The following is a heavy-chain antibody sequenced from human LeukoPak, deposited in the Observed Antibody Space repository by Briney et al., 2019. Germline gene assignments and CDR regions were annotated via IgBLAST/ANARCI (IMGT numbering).Heavy chain of an antibody. CDR3: ARENYYDSTGCRNCLDP. J-gene: IGHJ5*02. V-gene: IGHV3-23*01. D-gene: IGHD3-22*01. CDR1: GFTFSSYA. Sequence: PGGSLRLSCAASGFTFSSYAMSWVRQAPGKGLEWVSAISGSGGSTYSADSVKGRFTISRDNSKNTLYLEMNSLRAEDTAVYYCARENYYDSTGCRNCLDPWGQGTLVTVSS. CDR2: ISGSGGST.